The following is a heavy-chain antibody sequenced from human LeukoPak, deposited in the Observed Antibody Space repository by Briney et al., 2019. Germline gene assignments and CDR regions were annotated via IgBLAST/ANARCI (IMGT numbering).Heavy chain of an antibody. CDR2: IYYSGST. V-gene: IGHV4-59*01. D-gene: IGHD3-10*01. Sequence: SETLSLTCTVSGGSISNYYWSWIRQPPGKGLEWIGYIYYSGSTNYNPSLKSRVTISVDTSKNQFSLKLSSVTAADTAVYYCARDRGSYYFDYWGQGTLVTVSS. J-gene: IGHJ4*02. CDR3: ARDRGSYYFDY. CDR1: GGSISNYY.